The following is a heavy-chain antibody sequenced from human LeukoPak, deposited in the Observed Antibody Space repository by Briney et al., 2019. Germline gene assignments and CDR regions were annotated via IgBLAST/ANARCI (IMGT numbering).Heavy chain of an antibody. CDR2: ISSGGSIK. D-gene: IGHD3-3*01. Sequence: GGSLRLSCAASGFTFSDYYMSWIRQAPGKGLEWISYISSGGSIKHYADSVKGRITISRDNTKNSLYLQMNSLRAEDTAVYYCARLREIPVFGVVTKSTSYFDYWGQGTLVTVSS. CDR1: GFTFSDYY. CDR3: ARLREIPVFGVVTKSTSYFDY. J-gene: IGHJ4*02. V-gene: IGHV3-11*04.